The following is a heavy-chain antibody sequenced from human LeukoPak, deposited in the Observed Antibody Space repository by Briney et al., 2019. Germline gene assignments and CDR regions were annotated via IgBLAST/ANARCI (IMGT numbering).Heavy chain of an antibody. D-gene: IGHD2-21*01. V-gene: IGHV3-53*01. J-gene: IGHJ6*04. Sequence: PGGSLRLSCAVSGFTVSANHMSWVRQAPGKGLEWVSVIYIDTNTYYVDSVKGRFTISRDNSKNTLFLQMNSLRAEDTAVYYCARDREVVIAKAQMDVWGKGTTVTVFS. CDR1: GFTVSANH. CDR2: IYIDTNT. CDR3: ARDREVVIAKAQMDV.